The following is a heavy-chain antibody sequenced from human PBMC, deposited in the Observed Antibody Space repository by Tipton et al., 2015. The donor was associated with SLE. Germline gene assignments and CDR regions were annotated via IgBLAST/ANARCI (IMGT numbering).Heavy chain of an antibody. D-gene: IGHD6-13*01. CDR3: ARATGYSSSSFDY. Sequence: TLSLTCTVSGGSISSSSYYWNWIRQPPGKGLEWIGEINHSGSTNYNPSLKSRVTISVDKSKNQFSLKLSSVTAADTAVYYCARATGYSSSSFDYWGQGTLVTVSS. CDR2: INHSGST. CDR1: GGSISSSSYY. V-gene: IGHV4-39*07. J-gene: IGHJ4*02.